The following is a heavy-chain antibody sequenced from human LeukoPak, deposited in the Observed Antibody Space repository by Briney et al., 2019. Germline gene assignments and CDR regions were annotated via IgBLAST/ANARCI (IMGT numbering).Heavy chain of an antibody. CDR3: ARRDFLTAFDI. CDR2: INPSGGST. Sequence: GASVTVSCKASGYTFTSYYMHWVRQAPGQGLEWMGIINPSGGSTSYAQKFQGRVTMTRDTSTSTVYMELSSLRSEDTAVYYCARRDFLTAFDIWGQGTMVTVSS. CDR1: GYTFTSYY. V-gene: IGHV1-46*01. D-gene: IGHD3-3*01. J-gene: IGHJ3*02.